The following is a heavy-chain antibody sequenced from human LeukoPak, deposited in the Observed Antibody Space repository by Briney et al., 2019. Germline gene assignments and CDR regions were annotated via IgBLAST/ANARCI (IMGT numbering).Heavy chain of an antibody. Sequence: GGSLRLSCAASGFTFSNYWIHWVRQGPGKGLMWVSRISGDGSISHYADSVKGRFTISRDNAKNTVYLQMNSLRADDTAVYYCVRLLDFDYRGQGTLVTVSS. D-gene: IGHD2-15*01. J-gene: IGHJ4*02. V-gene: IGHV3-74*01. CDR1: GFTFSNYW. CDR3: VRLLDFDY. CDR2: ISGDGSIS.